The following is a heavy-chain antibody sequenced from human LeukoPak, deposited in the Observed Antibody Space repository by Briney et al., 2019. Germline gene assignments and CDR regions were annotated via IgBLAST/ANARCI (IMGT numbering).Heavy chain of an antibody. J-gene: IGHJ4*02. Sequence: VGTLRLSCAASGFTFSSYKMYWVRQAPGKGLEWVSSISWSRSDEYYADSVKGRFTISRDNARNSLYLQMNSLRADDTAVYYCVRETSPLLFDYWGQGTLVTVSS. CDR1: GFTFSSYK. CDR3: VRETSPLLFDY. CDR2: ISWSRSDE. V-gene: IGHV3-21*01.